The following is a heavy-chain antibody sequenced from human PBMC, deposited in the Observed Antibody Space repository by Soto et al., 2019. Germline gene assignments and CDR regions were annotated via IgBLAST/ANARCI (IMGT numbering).Heavy chain of an antibody. CDR3: ARDCEGRDFWSGYYWAY. CDR2: ISYDGSNK. J-gene: IGHJ4*02. CDR1: GFTFSSYA. D-gene: IGHD3-3*01. V-gene: IGHV3-30-3*01. Sequence: GGSLRLSCAASGFTFSSYAMHWVRQAPGKGLEWVAVISYDGSNKYYADSVKGRFTISRDNSKNTLYLQMNSLRAEDTAVYYCARDCEGRDFWSGYYWAYWGQGTLVTVSS.